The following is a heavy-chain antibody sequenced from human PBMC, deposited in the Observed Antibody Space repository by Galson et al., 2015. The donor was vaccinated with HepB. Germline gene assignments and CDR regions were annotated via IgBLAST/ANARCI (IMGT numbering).Heavy chain of an antibody. CDR1: GFTFSSYW. CDR3: ARLMTTVTIGPEI. V-gene: IGHV3-74*01. J-gene: IGHJ3*02. CDR2: INSDGSST. D-gene: IGHD4-17*01. Sequence: SLRLSCAASGFTFSSYWMHWVRQAPGKGLVWVSRINSDGSSTSYADSVKGRFTISRDNAKNTLYLQMNSLRAEDTAVYYCARLMTTVTIGPEIWGQGTMVTVSS.